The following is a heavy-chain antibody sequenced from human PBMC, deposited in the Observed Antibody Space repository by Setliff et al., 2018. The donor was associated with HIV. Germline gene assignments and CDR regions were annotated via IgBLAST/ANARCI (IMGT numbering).Heavy chain of an antibody. CDR2: IYTTGST. CDR3: ARTKDCSNTSCPGTHYYYYMDV. J-gene: IGHJ6*03. Sequence: SETLSLTCTVSGGSISNYYWSWIRQPPGKGLEWIGYIYTTGSTNYNPSLKSRVTISVDTSKNQFSLKLSSVTAADTAVYYCARTKDCSNTSCPGTHYYYYMDVWGKGTTVTVSS. V-gene: IGHV4-4*08. D-gene: IGHD2-2*01. CDR1: GGSISNYY.